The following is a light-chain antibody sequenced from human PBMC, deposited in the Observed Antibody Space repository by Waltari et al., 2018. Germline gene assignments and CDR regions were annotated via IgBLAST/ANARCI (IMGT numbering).Light chain of an antibody. V-gene: IGKV3-11*01. J-gene: IGKJ4*01. Sequence: EIVLTQSPATLSLSPGERATLSCRASQSVSTSLAWIQQKPGQAPRPLIYDASNRATGIPARFSGGGSGTDFTLTISSLEPEDSAVYYCQQRSNWPLTFGGGTKVEIK. CDR2: DAS. CDR3: QQRSNWPLT. CDR1: QSVSTS.